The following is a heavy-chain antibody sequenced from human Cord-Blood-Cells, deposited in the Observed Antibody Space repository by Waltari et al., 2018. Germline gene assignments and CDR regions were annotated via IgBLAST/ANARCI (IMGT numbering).Heavy chain of an antibody. CDR2: IIPILGTA. V-gene: IGHV1-69*01. D-gene: IGHD3-10*01. CDR1: GGTFSSYA. Sequence: QVQLVQSGAEVKKPGSSVKVSCKASGGTFSSYANSWVRQAPGQGLEWMGGIIPILGTANDAQKFQGRATITADESTSTAYMELSSLRSEDTAVYYCARGATMVQGVFDYWGQGTLVTVSS. J-gene: IGHJ4*02. CDR3: ARGATMVQGVFDY.